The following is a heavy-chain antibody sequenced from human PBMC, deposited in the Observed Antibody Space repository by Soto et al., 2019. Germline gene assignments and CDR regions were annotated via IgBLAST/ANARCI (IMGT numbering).Heavy chain of an antibody. D-gene: IGHD2-15*01. CDR2: IIPIFGTA. CDR3: ASPHCSGGSCYQNYYYYYGMDV. V-gene: IGHV1-69*01. CDR1: GGTFSSYA. J-gene: IGHJ6*02. Sequence: QVQLVQSGAEVKKPGSSVKVSCKASGGTFSSYAISWVRQAPGQGLEWMGGIIPIFGTANYAQKFQGRVTITADESTSTAYMELSSLRSEDTAVYYCASPHCSGGSCYQNYYYYYGMDVWGQGTTVTVSS.